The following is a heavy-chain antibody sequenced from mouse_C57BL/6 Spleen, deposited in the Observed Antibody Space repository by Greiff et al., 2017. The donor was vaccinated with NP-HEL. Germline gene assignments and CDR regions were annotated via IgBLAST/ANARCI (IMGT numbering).Heavy chain of an antibody. J-gene: IGHJ2*01. V-gene: IGHV1-82*01. CDR3: ARELRLNYFDY. D-gene: IGHD3-2*02. CDR1: GYAFSSSW. CDR2: IYPGDGDT. Sequence: QVQLKQSGPELVKPGASVKISCKASGYAFSSSWMNWVKQRPGKGLEWIGRIYPGDGDTNYNGKFKGKATLTADKSSSTAYMQLSSLTSEDSAVYFCARELRLNYFDYWGQGTTLTVSS.